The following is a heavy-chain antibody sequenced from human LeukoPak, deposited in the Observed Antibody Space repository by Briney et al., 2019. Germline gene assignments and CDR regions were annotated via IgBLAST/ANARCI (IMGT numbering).Heavy chain of an antibody. Sequence: SETLSLTCTVSSGSISSYYWSWIRQPPGKGLEWIGYIYYSGSTNYNPSLKSRVTISVDTSKNQSSLKLSSVTAADTAVYYCARSFRGSSSFDYWGQGALVTVSS. CDR2: IYYSGST. D-gene: IGHD5-24*01. J-gene: IGHJ4*02. CDR3: ARSFRGSSSFDY. V-gene: IGHV4-59*01. CDR1: SGSISSYY.